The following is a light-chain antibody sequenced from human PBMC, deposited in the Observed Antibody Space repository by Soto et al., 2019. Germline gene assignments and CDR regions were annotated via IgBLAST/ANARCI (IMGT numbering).Light chain of an antibody. CDR3: CSYAGRSTPYV. CDR1: SSDFGSYNL. J-gene: IGLJ1*01. CDR2: EGS. V-gene: IGLV2-23*01. Sequence: QSVLTQPASVSGSPGQSITISCTGTSSDFGSYNLVSWYQQHPGKVPKFMIYEGSKRPSGVSNRFSGSKSGNTASLTISGLQAEDEADYYCCSYAGRSTPYVFGTGTKVTVL.